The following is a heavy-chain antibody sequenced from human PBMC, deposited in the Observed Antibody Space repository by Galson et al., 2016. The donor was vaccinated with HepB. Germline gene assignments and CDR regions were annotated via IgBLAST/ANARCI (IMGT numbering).Heavy chain of an antibody. CDR1: GYKFADYW. Sequence: QSGAEVKKPGESLKISCKGSGYKFADYWIGWVRQMPGRGLEWMGIVWPGDSDTRYSPSFQGQVTMSADKSTATAFLQWSSLKASDTAMYYLARQGDYSGRWSPFDYWGQGTLVTVSS. J-gene: IGHJ4*02. V-gene: IGHV5-51*01. CDR3: ARQGDYSGRWSPFDY. D-gene: IGHD6-25*01. CDR2: VWPGDSDT.